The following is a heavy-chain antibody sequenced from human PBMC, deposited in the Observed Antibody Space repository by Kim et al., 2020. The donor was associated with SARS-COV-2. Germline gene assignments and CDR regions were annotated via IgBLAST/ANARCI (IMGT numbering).Heavy chain of an antibody. Sequence: ANSVKGRFTISRDNSMNTLYLQMNGLKAEDTAVYYCAVGRRGDGGYEAPYWGQGTTVTVSS. V-gene: IGHV3-30*07. D-gene: IGHD3-16*01. CDR3: AVGRRGDGGYEAPY. J-gene: IGHJ6*02.